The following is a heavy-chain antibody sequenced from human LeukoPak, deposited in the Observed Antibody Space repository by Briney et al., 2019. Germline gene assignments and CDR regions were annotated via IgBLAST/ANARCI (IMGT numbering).Heavy chain of an antibody. CDR3: ATGLYGDYEDAFDI. CDR1: GYPINNAYY. D-gene: IGHD4-17*01. CDR2: LYHPDST. V-gene: IGHV4-38-2*01. J-gene: IGHJ3*02. Sequence: PSETLSLTCGVSGYPINNAYYWVWIRQPPGKGLEWIGSLYHPDSTYYNPSLKSRVTISVDTSKNQFSLKLSSVTAADTAVYYCATGLYGDYEDAFDIWGQGTMVTVSS.